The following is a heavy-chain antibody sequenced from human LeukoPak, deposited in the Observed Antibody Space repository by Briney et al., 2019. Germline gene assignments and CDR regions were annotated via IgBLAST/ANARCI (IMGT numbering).Heavy chain of an antibody. D-gene: IGHD3-10*01. CDR2: ISSSGGYI. V-gene: IGHV3-21*01. CDR1: GFTVSSNY. Sequence: PGESLRLSCAASGFTVSSNYMGWVRQAPGKGLEWVSSISSSGGYIYYTDSVKGRFTISRDNAKNSLYLQMNSLRAEDTAVYYCARAGGGSGSHVWYFDLWGRGTLVTVS. CDR3: ARAGGGSGSHVWYFDL. J-gene: IGHJ2*01.